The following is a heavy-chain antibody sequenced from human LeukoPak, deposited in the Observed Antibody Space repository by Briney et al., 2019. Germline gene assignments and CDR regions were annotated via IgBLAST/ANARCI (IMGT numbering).Heavy chain of an antibody. Sequence: SETLSLTCTVSGGSISSYYWSWIRQPPGKGLEWIGYIYYSGSTNYNPSLKSRVTISVDTSKNQFSLKRSSVTAADTAVYYCARVSGYSYGLFDPWGQGTLVTVSS. V-gene: IGHV4-59*01. D-gene: IGHD5-18*01. CDR2: IYYSGST. CDR1: GGSISSYY. CDR3: ARVSGYSYGLFDP. J-gene: IGHJ5*02.